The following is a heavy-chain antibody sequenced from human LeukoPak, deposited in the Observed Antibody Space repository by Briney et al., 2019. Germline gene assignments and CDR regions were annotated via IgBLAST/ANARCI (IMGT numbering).Heavy chain of an antibody. Sequence: EASVKVSCKASGYTFTSYGISWVRQAPGQGLEWMGGIIPIFGTANYAQKFQGRVTITADESTSTAYMDLSSLRSEDTAMYYCASGYHDFAYFDYWGQGTLVTVSS. D-gene: IGHD5-12*01. CDR3: ASGYHDFAYFDY. CDR2: IIPIFGTA. CDR1: GYTFTSYG. V-gene: IGHV1-69*13. J-gene: IGHJ4*02.